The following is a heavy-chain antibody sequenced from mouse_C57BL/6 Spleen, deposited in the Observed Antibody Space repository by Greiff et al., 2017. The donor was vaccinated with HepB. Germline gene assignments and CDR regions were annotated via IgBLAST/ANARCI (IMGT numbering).Heavy chain of an antibody. CDR2: IRNKANGYTT. V-gene: IGHV7-3*01. Sequence: EVQVVESGGGLVQPGGSLSLSCAASGFTFTDYYMSWVRQPPGKALEWLGFIRNKANGYTTEYIASVKGRFTISRDNSQSILYLQMNALRAEDSATYYCASQYTLDYWGQGTTLTVSS. CDR1: GFTFTDYY. CDR3: ASQYTLDY. J-gene: IGHJ2*01. D-gene: IGHD1-3*01.